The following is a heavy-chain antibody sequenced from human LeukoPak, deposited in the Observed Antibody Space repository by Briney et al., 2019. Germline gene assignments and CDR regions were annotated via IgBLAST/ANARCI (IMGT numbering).Heavy chain of an antibody. V-gene: IGHV3-23*01. Sequence: GGSLRLSCAASGLTVSNNYMSWVRQAPGKGLEWVSAISGSGGSTYYADSVKGRFTISRDNSKNTLYLQMNSLRAEDTAVYYCAKVVVVTAIPYYFDHWGQGTLVTVSS. J-gene: IGHJ4*02. CDR3: AKVVVVTAIPYYFDH. CDR2: ISGSGGST. D-gene: IGHD2-21*02. CDR1: GLTVSNNY.